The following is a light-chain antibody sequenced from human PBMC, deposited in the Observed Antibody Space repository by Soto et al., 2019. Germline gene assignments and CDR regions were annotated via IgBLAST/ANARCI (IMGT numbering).Light chain of an antibody. V-gene: IGKV3-20*01. CDR1: QSGSSS. CDR2: GTS. Sequence: IVWTQSPGTLSLSPQERVTLSCRASQSGSSSFAWYQQKHGQAPRLLIYGTSSRATGIPDRFSGSGSGTDFTLTISILEPEDFALYYCQQDVDSPLTFGGGTKVEIK. J-gene: IGKJ4*01. CDR3: QQDVDSPLT.